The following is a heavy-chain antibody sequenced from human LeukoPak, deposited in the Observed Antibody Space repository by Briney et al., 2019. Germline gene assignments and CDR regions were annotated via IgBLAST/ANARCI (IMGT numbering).Heavy chain of an antibody. Sequence: GGSLRLSCGASGFIFRNAYMTWVRQAPGKGLEWVGRIKSNPDGGTADYGAAVKGRSTISRDDSRNILYLQLRNVRAEDTAVYYCTTLSYDVHYWGQGTLVTVSS. CDR3: TTLSYDVHY. D-gene: IGHD3-3*01. J-gene: IGHJ4*02. CDR2: IKSNPDGGTA. CDR1: GFIFRNAY. V-gene: IGHV3-15*01.